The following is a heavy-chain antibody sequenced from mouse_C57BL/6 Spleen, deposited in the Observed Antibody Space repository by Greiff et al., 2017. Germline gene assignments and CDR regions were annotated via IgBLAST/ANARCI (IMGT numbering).Heavy chain of an antibody. CDR3: ARSFDYGRRGYYAMDY. V-gene: IGHV1-56*01. CDR2: LFPGSGST. Sequence: QVQLQQSGPELVRPGASVKISCKAPGYTFTSHWMQWVRQRPGQGLEWIGELFPGSGSTYYNEKFKGKATLTVDTSSSTDYMQLSSLTSEDSAVYFGARSFDYGRRGYYAMDYWGQGTSVTVSS. J-gene: IGHJ4*01. D-gene: IGHD2-4*01. CDR1: GYTFTSHW.